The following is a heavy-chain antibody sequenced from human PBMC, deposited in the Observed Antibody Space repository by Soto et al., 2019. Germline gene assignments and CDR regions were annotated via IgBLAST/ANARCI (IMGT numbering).Heavy chain of an antibody. J-gene: IGHJ5*02. D-gene: IGHD5-12*01. CDR1: GGTFSSYA. CDR2: IIPIFGTA. Sequence: SVKVSCKASGGTFSSYATSWVRQAPGQGLEWMGGIIPIFGTANYAQKFQGRVTITADESTSTAYMELSSLRSEDTAVYYCARDSGTTINWFDPWGQGTLVTVSS. V-gene: IGHV1-69*13. CDR3: ARDSGTTINWFDP.